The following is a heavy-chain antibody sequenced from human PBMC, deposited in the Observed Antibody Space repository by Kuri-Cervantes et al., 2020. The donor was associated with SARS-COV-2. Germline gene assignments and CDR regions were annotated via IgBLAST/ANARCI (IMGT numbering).Heavy chain of an antibody. V-gene: IGHV3-11*06. CDR3: ARGIHEGLDV. J-gene: IGHJ6*02. D-gene: IGHD5-18*01. CDR1: GFYFGDYY. Sequence: GESLKISCAVSGFYFGDYYMSWIRQAPGKGLEWISFIGSSGTYINYADSVKGRFTISRDGAKNSLYLQMHSLRADDTAVYYCARGIHEGLDVWGPGTTVTVSS. CDR2: IGSSGTYI.